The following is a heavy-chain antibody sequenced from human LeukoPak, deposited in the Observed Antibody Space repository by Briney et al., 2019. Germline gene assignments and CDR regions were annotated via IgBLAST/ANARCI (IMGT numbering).Heavy chain of an antibody. Sequence: GGSLRLSCAASGFTFSSYAMSWVRQAPGKGLEWVSSISGSGDNAYYADSVKDRFSISRDNSKTTVSLQMNSLRAEDTAVYYCAKGRGTAVTSAANYWGQGTLVTVSS. V-gene: IGHV3-23*01. CDR1: GFTFSSYA. D-gene: IGHD4-17*01. J-gene: IGHJ4*02. CDR3: AKGRGTAVTSAANY. CDR2: ISGSGDNA.